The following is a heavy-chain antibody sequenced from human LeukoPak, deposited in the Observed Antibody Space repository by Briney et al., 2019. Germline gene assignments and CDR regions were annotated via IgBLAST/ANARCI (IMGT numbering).Heavy chain of an antibody. J-gene: IGHJ6*03. CDR2: ISSSSSYI. Sequence: GGSLRLSCAASGFTFSSYTMNWVRQAPGKGLEWVSSISSSSSYIYYADSVKGRFTISRDNAKNSLYLQMNSLRAEDTAVYYCASSVWGEWYYMDVWGKGTTVTISS. D-gene: IGHD3-16*01. CDR3: ASSVWGEWYYMDV. CDR1: GFTFSSYT. V-gene: IGHV3-21*01.